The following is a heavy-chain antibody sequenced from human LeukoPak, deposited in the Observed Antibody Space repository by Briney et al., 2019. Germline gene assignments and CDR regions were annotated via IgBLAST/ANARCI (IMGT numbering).Heavy chain of an antibody. Sequence: GESLKISCKGSGYSFAIYWIVWVRQMPGKGLEWMGIIYPGDSDTRYNPSFQGQVTISADKSINTAYLQWSSLKASDTAMYFCAREESYGAISYWGQGTLVTVSS. CDR1: GYSFAIYW. CDR2: IYPGDSDT. D-gene: IGHD4/OR15-4a*01. V-gene: IGHV5-51*01. J-gene: IGHJ4*02. CDR3: AREESYGAISY.